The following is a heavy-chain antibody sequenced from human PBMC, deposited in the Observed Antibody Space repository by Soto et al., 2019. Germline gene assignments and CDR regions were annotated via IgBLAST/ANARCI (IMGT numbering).Heavy chain of an antibody. J-gene: IGHJ3*02. CDR3: ARQCVGDCSNAFTM. Sequence: EEQLVESGGGLVQPGGSVGLSCAVSGFTVHANFMNWVLQAPGKEPQWVAVLYPGPGTYYADSVKGRFTISRDDYTNTLLLQLSNIRAEDTAVYYCARQCVGDCSNAFTMWGQGTMVTVSS. V-gene: IGHV3-66*04. CDR2: LYPGPGT. D-gene: IGHD2-21*01. CDR1: GFTVHANF.